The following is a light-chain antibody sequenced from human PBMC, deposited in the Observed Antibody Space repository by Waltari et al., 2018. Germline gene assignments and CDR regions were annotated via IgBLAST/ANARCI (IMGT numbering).Light chain of an antibody. J-gene: IGKJ2*01. V-gene: IGKV1-9*01. Sequence: DIQLTQSPSFLSASVGDRVTITSRASPGINIYFAWYQQKPGKAPKLLIYAASTLQSGVPSRFSGSGSGTEFTLTISSLQPEDFATYYCQQLNSYPVTFGQGTKLEIK. CDR3: QQLNSYPVT. CDR2: AAS. CDR1: PGINIY.